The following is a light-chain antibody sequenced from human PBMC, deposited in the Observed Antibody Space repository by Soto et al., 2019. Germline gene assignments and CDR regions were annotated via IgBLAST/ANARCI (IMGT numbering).Light chain of an antibody. CDR1: SSNIGSNY. CDR2: RNN. V-gene: IGLV1-47*01. CDR3: AAWDDRLNGPV. J-gene: IGLJ2*01. Sequence: QSVLTQPPSASGTPGQRVTISCSGSSSNIGSNYVYWYHQLPGTAPKLVIYRNNQRPSGVPDRISGSKSGTSASLAISGLRSEDEADYYCAAWDDRLNGPVFGGGTKLTVL.